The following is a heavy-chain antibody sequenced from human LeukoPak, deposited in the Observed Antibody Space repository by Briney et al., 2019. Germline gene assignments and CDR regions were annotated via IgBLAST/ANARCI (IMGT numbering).Heavy chain of an antibody. CDR1: GLTFSSYG. CDR2: IWYDGSNK. V-gene: IGHV3-33*01. D-gene: IGHD7-27*01. CDR3: ARGTGEVRN. Sequence: PGRSLRLSCAASGLTFSSYGMHWVRQAPGKGLEWVAVIWYDGSNKYYADSVKGRYTISRDNSKNTLYLQMNSLRAEDTAVYYCARGTGEVRNWGQGTLVTVSS. J-gene: IGHJ4*02.